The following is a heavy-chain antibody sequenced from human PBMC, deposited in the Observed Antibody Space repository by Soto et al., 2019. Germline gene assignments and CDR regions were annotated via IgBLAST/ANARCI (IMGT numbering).Heavy chain of an antibody. D-gene: IGHD4-17*01. Sequence: PSETLSLTCTVSGGSISSSNYYWGWIRQPPGKGLEWIGTIYYSGSTYYNPSLKSRVTISVDTSKNQFSLKLSSVTAADTAIYYCARGPRYGDYLYSTTNMAAGGKGPWVT. CDR3: ARGPRYGDYLYSTTNMAA. J-gene: IGHJ6*03. V-gene: IGHV4-39*01. CDR1: GGSISSSNYY. CDR2: IYYSGST.